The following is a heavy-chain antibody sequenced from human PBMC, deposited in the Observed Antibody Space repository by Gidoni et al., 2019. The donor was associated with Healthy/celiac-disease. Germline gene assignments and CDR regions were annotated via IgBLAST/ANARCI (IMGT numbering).Heavy chain of an antibody. CDR2: IYYSGST. CDR1: GGSISSYY. J-gene: IGHJ4*02. CDR3: ARISSSWYDIYFDY. Sequence: QVQLQESGPGLVKPSETLSLTCPVSGGSISSYYWSWIRQPPGKGLEWIGYIYYSGSTNYNPSLKSRVTISVDTSKNQFSLKLSSVTAADTAVYYCARISSSWYDIYFDYWGQGTLVTVSS. V-gene: IGHV4-59*01. D-gene: IGHD6-13*01.